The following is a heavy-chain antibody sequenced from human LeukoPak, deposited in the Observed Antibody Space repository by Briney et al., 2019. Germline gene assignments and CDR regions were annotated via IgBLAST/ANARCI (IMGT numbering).Heavy chain of an antibody. CDR1: GFTSSSYG. Sequence: QPGGSLRLSCTASGFTSSSYGMHWVRQAPGKGLEWVAFIRYDGSNKYYADSVKGRFTISRDNSKNTLYLQMNSLRAEDTAVYYCAKDSGHYFDYWGQGTLVTVSS. J-gene: IGHJ4*02. V-gene: IGHV3-30*02. CDR3: AKDSGHYFDY. CDR2: IRYDGSNK. D-gene: IGHD3-10*01.